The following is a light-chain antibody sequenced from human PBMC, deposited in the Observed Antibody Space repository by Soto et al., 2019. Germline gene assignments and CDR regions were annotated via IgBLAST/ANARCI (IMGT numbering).Light chain of an antibody. CDR2: GNS. J-gene: IGLJ3*02. CDR3: CSYARSSTWV. Sequence: QSVLTQPPSVSGAPGQRVTISCTGSSSNIGAGYDVHWYLHLPGTAPKLLIFGNSHRPSGVPDRFSASKSGTSASLAITGLQAEDEADYYCCSYARSSTWVFGGGTKVTVL. CDR1: SSNIGAGYD. V-gene: IGLV1-40*01.